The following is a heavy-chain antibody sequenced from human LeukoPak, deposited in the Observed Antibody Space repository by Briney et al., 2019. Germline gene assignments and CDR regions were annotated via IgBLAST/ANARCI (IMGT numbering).Heavy chain of an antibody. CDR3: ARMRGYNYGYVFDS. V-gene: IGHV2-70*04. D-gene: IGHD5-18*01. J-gene: IGHJ4*02. Sequence: ESGPALVKPTQTLTLTCTFSGFSLTTNDMRVTRIRQPPGKALEWLARIDWDDDAFYSTSLRTRLTISKDRSKNQVVLTMTNMDPVDTATYYCARMRGYNYGYVFDSWGQGILVTVSS. CDR1: GFSLTTNDMR. CDR2: IDWDDDA.